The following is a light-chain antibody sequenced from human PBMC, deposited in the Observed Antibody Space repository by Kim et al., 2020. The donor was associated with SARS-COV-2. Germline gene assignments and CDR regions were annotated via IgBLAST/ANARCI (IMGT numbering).Light chain of an antibody. V-gene: IGKV1-39*01. CDR3: QQSFTNPLLT. J-gene: IGKJ4*01. CDR1: QRIISY. Sequence: DIQMTQSPSSLSASVGDRVTITCRASQRIISYLNWYQQQPGTAPKLLIYAASSLQSGVPSRFSGSGSGTDFTLTISSLQPEDCATYYCQQSFTNPLLTFGGGTKVDIK. CDR2: AAS.